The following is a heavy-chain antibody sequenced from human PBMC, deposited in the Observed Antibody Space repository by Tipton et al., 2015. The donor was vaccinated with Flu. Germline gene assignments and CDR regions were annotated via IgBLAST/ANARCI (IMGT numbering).Heavy chain of an antibody. CDR2: IHYGGSP. V-gene: IGHV4-38-2*02. D-gene: IGHD4-11*01. Sequence: TLSLTCTVSGDSMRRDYFWGWIRQAPGKGLEWIGNIHYGGSPHYNPSLRSRVSIAVDRPKNQFSLRLTSVTAADTAVYYCARRDYSNYVSEPKNWFDPWGQGTLVTVSS. CDR3: ARRDYSNYVSEPKNWFDP. CDR1: GDSMRRDYF. J-gene: IGHJ5*02.